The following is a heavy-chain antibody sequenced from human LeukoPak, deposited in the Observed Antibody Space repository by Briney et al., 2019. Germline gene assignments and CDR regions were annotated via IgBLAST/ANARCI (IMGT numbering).Heavy chain of an antibody. Sequence: GRSLRLSCAASGFTLNKYEMNWVRQSPGKGLEWISYISSRSSTIYYARSVMGRFTISRDKAKNLLYLQMNRLRAEDTAIYYCVRGLLDDYGIDYWGQGALVTVSS. V-gene: IGHV3-48*03. CDR3: VRGLLDDYGIDY. CDR1: GFTLNKYE. J-gene: IGHJ4*02. CDR2: ISSRSSTI. D-gene: IGHD4-17*01.